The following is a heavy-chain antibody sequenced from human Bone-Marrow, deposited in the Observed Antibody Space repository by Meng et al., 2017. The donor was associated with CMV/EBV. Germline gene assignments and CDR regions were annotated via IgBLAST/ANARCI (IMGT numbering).Heavy chain of an antibody. CDR2: IYYSGST. Sequence: SETLSLTCTVSGGSISSYYWSWIRQPPGKGLEWIGYIYYSGSTNYNPSLESRVTISVDTYKNQFSLKLSSVTAADTAVYYCASSRWSGYYINYYYGMDVWGQGTTVTGSS. D-gene: IGHD3-3*01. J-gene: IGHJ6*01. V-gene: IGHV4-59*01. CDR3: ASSRWSGYYINYYYGMDV. CDR1: GGSISSYY.